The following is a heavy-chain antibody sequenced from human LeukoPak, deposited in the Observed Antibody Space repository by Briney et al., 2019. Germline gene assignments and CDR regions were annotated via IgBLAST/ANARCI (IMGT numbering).Heavy chain of an antibody. Sequence: KSSETLSLTCTVSSYSISRGYYWGWIRQSPGKGLEWIGNIHHGGSTSYNPSLKSRVTISLDMSKNQFSLKLSSVTAADTAVYYCARDRGDYYLDYWGQGTLITVSS. V-gene: IGHV4-38-2*02. CDR1: SYSISRGYY. CDR3: ARDRGDYYLDY. D-gene: IGHD7-27*01. CDR2: IHHGGST. J-gene: IGHJ4*02.